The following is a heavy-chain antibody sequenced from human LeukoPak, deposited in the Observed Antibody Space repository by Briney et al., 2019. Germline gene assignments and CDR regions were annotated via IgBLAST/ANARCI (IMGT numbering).Heavy chain of an antibody. J-gene: IGHJ4*02. V-gene: IGHV3-23*01. Sequence: AGGSLRLSCTVSGFTFSTAWLNWVRQAPGKGLEWVSTISGSGGSTYYADSVKGRFTISRDNSKNTLHLQMNSLRAEDTAVYYCAKSAYYDSSGFYREYYFDYWGQGTLVTVSS. D-gene: IGHD3-22*01. CDR2: ISGSGGST. CDR3: AKSAYYDSSGFYREYYFDY. CDR1: GFTFSTAW.